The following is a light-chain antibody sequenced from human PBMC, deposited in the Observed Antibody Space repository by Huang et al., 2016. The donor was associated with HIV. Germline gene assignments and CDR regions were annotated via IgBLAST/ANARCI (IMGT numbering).Light chain of an antibody. Sequence: EIVLTQSPPTLSWYPGEVVTLSCKASHNIDNHLAWYQYKPGQPPRLLIYDASTRVTGIPARFSGGGSGTLFTLTIDNLQADDFALYFCQQHTDRPTFGGGSKV. CDR3: QQHTDRPT. CDR2: DAS. CDR1: HNIDNH. V-gene: IGKV3-11*01. J-gene: IGKJ4*01.